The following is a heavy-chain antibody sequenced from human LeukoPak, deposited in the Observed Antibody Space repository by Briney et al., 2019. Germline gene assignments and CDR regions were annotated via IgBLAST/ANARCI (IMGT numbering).Heavy chain of an antibody. CDR2: IHYSGST. CDR3: ARGGYGYYFDY. V-gene: IGHV4-59*01. Sequence: PSETLSLTCTVSGGSISSYHWNWIRQPPGKGLEWIGYIHYSGSTDYNPALKSRVTISVDTSKHQFSLKLSSVTAADTAVYYCARGGYGYYFDYWGQGTLVTVSS. D-gene: IGHD1-1*01. CDR1: GGSISSYH. J-gene: IGHJ4*02.